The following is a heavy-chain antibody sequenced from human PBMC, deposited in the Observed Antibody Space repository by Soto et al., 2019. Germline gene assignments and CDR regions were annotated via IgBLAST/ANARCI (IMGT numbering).Heavy chain of an antibody. CDR1: GFTFSSYG. J-gene: IGHJ6*02. V-gene: IGHV3-33*01. CDR2: IWYDGSNK. D-gene: IGHD3-3*01. Sequence: GGSLRLSCAASGFTFSSYGMHWVRQAPGKGLEWVAVIWYDGSNKYYADSVKGRFTISRDNSKNTLYLQMNSLRAEDTAVYYCARDLAVFGVATYGMDVWGQGTTVTVSS. CDR3: ARDLAVFGVATYGMDV.